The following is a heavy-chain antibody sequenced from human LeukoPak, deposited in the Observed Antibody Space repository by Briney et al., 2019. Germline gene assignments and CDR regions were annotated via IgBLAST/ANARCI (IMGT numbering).Heavy chain of an antibody. CDR2: IRYDGSNK. J-gene: IGHJ5*02. D-gene: IGHD3-10*01. CDR1: GFTFSSYG. V-gene: IGHV3-30*02. CDR3: AKERITMVRGVREFDP. Sequence: GRSLRLSCAASGFTFSSYGMHWVRQAPGKGLEWVAFIRYDGSNKYYADSVKGRFTISRDNSKNTLYLEMNSLRAEDTAVYYCAKERITMVRGVREFDPWGQGTLVTVSS.